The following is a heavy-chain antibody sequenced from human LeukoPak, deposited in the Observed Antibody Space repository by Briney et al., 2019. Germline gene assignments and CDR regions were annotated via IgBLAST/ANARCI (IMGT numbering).Heavy chain of an antibody. CDR3: ARDRRDGYNSFDY. D-gene: IGHD5-24*01. CDR1: GGSISSYY. CDR2: IYYSGST. Sequence: SETLSLTCTVSGGSISSYYWSWIRQPPGKGLEWIGYIYYSGSTNYDPSLKSRVTISVDTSKNQFSLKLSSVTAADTAVYYCARDRRDGYNSFDYWGQGTLVTVSS. V-gene: IGHV4-59*01. J-gene: IGHJ4*02.